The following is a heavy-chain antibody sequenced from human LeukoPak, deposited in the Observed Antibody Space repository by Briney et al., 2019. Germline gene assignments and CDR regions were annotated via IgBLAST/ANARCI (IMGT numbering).Heavy chain of an antibody. D-gene: IGHD4-11*01. CDR1: GFTFRSYS. J-gene: IGHJ4*02. CDR3: VRDLDTITTAFLVY. Sequence: PGGSLRLSCAASGFTFRSYSMNWVRQAPGKGLEWVSSISTRSRHIYYAGSVKGRFTISRDDAGNLLSLRMNSLRAEDTAVYYCVRDLDTITTAFLVYRGQGTQVTVS. CDR2: ISTRSRHI. V-gene: IGHV3-21*06.